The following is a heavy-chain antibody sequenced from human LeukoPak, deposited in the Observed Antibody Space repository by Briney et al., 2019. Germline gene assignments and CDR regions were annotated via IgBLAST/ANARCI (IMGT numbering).Heavy chain of an antibody. Sequence: GGSLRLSCAASGFTFSSYAMHWVRQAPGKGLEWVAVISYDGSNKYYADSVKGRFTISRDNSKNTLYLQMNSLRAEDTAVYYCARGSGSSGGYYVGDFWGQGTLVTVSS. CDR3: ARGSGSSGGYYVGDF. V-gene: IGHV3-30-3*01. CDR1: GFTFSSYA. D-gene: IGHD1-26*01. CDR2: ISYDGSNK. J-gene: IGHJ4*02.